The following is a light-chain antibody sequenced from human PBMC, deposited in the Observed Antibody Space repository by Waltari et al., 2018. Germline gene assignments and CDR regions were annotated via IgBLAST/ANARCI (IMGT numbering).Light chain of an antibody. V-gene: IGLV2-14*01. Sequence: QSALTQPASVSGSPGQSITISCTGTSSDVGGHPYVSWYQQPPGEAPYLIIYDVSRRPSRVPPLFSASRSGNTASLTISGLRTEDEADYYCSSYSSVTNVVFGGGTKLTVL. CDR1: SSDVGGHPY. J-gene: IGLJ2*01. CDR2: DVS. CDR3: SSYSSVTNVV.